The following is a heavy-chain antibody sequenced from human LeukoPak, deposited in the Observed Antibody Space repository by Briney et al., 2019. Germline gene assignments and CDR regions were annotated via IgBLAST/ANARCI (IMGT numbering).Heavy chain of an antibody. CDR3: ARLAQWLVRGRFDY. CDR1: RGSFRGYY. CDR2: INHRGST. Sequence: SETLSLTSAVSRGSFRGYYWSSIPHPPRKGLEWSGEINHRGSTNYNPPPKSRVTLSVDTSKNKIFPKRNSVTPAHTALYYCARLAQWLVRGRFDYWGQGTLVTVSS. V-gene: IGHV4-34*01. J-gene: IGHJ4*02. D-gene: IGHD6-19*01.